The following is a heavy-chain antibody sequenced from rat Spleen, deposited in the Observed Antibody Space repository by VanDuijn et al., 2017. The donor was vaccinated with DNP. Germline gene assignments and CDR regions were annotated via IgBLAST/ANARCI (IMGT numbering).Heavy chain of an antibody. CDR1: GFTFSDYN. V-gene: IGHV5S10*01. CDR2: IIYDGSRT. Sequence: EVQLVESGGGLVQPGRSLKLSCAASGFTFSDYNMAWVRQSPKKGLEWVATIIYDGSRTYYRDSVKGRFTISRDNAKSTLYLQMDSLRSEDTATYYCSAQDTGTTRHYFGYWGQGVMVTVSS. D-gene: IGHD1-5*01. CDR3: SAQDTGTTRHYFGY. J-gene: IGHJ2*01.